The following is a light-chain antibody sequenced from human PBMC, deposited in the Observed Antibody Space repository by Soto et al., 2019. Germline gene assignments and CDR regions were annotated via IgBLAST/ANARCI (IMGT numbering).Light chain of an antibody. CDR1: SSNIENNY. CDR2: DNN. V-gene: IGLV1-51*01. CDR3: GTWDSSLSTVL. J-gene: IGLJ2*01. Sequence: QSVLTQTPSVSAAPGQKVTISCSGSSSNIENNYVSWYQQLPGTAPKLLIYDNNQRPSGIPDRFSGSKSGTSATLGITGLQTGDEADYYCGTWDSSLSTVLFGGGNKLTVL.